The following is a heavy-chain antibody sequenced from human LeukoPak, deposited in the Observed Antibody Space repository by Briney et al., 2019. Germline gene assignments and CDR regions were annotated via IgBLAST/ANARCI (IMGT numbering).Heavy chain of an antibody. J-gene: IGHJ4*02. Sequence: GRSLRLSCAASGFSFSSYEMNWVRQAPGKGLEWVSYIGSSGSTVYYADSVKGRFTISRDNAKSSLYLQMNSLRAEDTAVYYCARVSPNTVTTLQYFDYWGQGTLVTVSS. CDR1: GFSFSSYE. D-gene: IGHD4-17*01. V-gene: IGHV3-48*03. CDR3: ARVSPNTVTTLQYFDY. CDR2: IGSSGSTV.